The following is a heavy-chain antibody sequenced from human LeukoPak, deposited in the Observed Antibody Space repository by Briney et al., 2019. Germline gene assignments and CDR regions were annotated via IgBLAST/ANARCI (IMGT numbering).Heavy chain of an antibody. D-gene: IGHD1-20*01. CDR2: IYHSGST. V-gene: IGHV4-30-2*01. J-gene: IGHJ4*02. CDR1: GGSISSGGYY. Sequence: PSETLSLTCTVSGGSISSGGYYWSWIRQPPGKGLEWIGYIYHSGSTYYNPSLKSRVTISVDRSKNQFSLKLSSVTAADTAVYYCARVFVGYESEINSWNALYYFDYWGQGTLVTVSS. CDR3: ARVFVGYESEINSWNALYYFDY.